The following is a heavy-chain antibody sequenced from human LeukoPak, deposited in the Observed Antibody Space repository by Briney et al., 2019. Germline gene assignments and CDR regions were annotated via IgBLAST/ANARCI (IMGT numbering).Heavy chain of an antibody. D-gene: IGHD1-1*01. J-gene: IGHJ5*02. CDR3: ARLKTTSDSDWFDA. CDR1: GIGVGNNY. Sequence: PGGSLRLSCVVSGIGVGNNYMSWLRRAPGKGLEWVSVLYDVGTTYYAESVKGRVTISRDNTKNTLYLQMNGLRVEDTAVYYCARLKTTSDSDWFDAWGQGTLVTVSS. V-gene: IGHV3-66*04. CDR2: LYDVGTT.